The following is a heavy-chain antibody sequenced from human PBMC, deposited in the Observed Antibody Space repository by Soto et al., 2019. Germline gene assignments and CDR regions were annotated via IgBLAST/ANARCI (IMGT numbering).Heavy chain of an antibody. D-gene: IGHD6-6*01. CDR3: AGDWDSTLSTFFDY. Sequence: QVQLVESGGGVVQPGRSLRLSCVVSGFRFSNYGMNWVRQAPGKGLEWMAVMSYDGTNADYADSVKGRFTISRDNSKNSVYLQMSSLRGEDTGVYYCAGDWDSTLSTFFDYWGQGTLVTVSA. J-gene: IGHJ4*02. CDR2: MSYDGTNA. CDR1: GFRFSNYG. V-gene: IGHV3-30-3*01.